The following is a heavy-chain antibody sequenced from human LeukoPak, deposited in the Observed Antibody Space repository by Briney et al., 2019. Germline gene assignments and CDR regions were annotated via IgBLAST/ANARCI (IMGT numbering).Heavy chain of an antibody. V-gene: IGHV4-4*07. CDR2: IHSSGDT. J-gene: IGHJ4*02. D-gene: IGHD3-10*02. CDR3: STMFGESSDFDH. CDR1: GGSISAYY. Sequence: PSETLSLTCVVSGGSISAYYWNWIRQPAGKGLEWIGCIHSSGDTTSNPPLMSLATISLNTSSNHFSLNITSLTAAATAINSVSTMFGESSDFDHWGQGTLVTASS.